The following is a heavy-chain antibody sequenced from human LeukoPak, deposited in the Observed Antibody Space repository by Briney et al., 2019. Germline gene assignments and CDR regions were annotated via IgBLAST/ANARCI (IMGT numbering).Heavy chain of an antibody. D-gene: IGHD3-10*01. CDR2: ISYDGSDK. V-gene: IGHV3-30*18. CDR1: GFTFSSYA. CDR3: AKDSVFSYYVSGSYRYFDY. J-gene: IGHJ4*02. Sequence: GGSLRLSCAASGFTFSSYAMHWVRQAPGKGLEWVALISYDGSDKYYADSVKGRFTISRDNSKNTLCMQMNSLRDEDTAVYYCAKDSVFSYYVSGSYRYFDYWGQGTLVTVSS.